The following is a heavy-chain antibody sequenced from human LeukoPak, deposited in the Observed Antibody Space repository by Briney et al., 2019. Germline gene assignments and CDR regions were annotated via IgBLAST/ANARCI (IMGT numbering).Heavy chain of an antibody. D-gene: IGHD4-11*01. Sequence: SETLSLTCTVSGGSISSSSYYWSWIRQPPGKGLEWIGYIYYSGSTNYNPSLKSRVTISVDTSKNQFSLKLSSVTAADTAVYYCARDPTRSGLDYWGQGTLVTVSS. CDR3: ARDPTRSGLDY. CDR2: IYYSGST. V-gene: IGHV4-61*01. J-gene: IGHJ4*02. CDR1: GGSISSSSYY.